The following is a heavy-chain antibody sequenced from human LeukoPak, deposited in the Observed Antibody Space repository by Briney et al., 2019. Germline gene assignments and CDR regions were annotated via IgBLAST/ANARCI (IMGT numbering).Heavy chain of an antibody. V-gene: IGHV3-23*01. CDR2: ISGSGGRI. Sequence: GGSLRLSCAASGFTFSSYAMTWVRQAPGKGLEWVSSISGSGGRIDYADSVKGRFTISRDNSKNTLSLQMNSLTAEDTAVYYCAKNPRLEGWIYFDSWGQGILVTVSS. CDR3: AKNPRLEGWIYFDS. J-gene: IGHJ4*02. D-gene: IGHD1-1*01. CDR1: GFTFSSYA.